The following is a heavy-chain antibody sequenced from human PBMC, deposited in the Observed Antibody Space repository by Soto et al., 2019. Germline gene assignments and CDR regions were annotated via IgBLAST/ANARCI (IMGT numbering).Heavy chain of an antibody. Sequence: GGSLRLSCAASGFTFSSYSMNWVRQAPGKGLEWVSSISSSSSYIYYADSVKGRFTISRDNAKNSLYLQMNSLRAEDTAVYYCARQSDAFDYGEGDDAFDIWGQGTMVTVSS. J-gene: IGHJ3*02. D-gene: IGHD4-17*01. V-gene: IGHV3-21*01. CDR3: ARQSDAFDYGEGDDAFDI. CDR2: ISSSSSYI. CDR1: GFTFSSYS.